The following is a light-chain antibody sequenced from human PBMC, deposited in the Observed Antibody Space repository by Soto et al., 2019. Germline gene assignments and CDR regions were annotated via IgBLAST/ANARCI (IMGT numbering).Light chain of an antibody. CDR3: QQSYSTPFT. J-gene: IGKJ4*01. V-gene: IGKV1-39*01. CDR2: DAS. Sequence: DIPMTQSPSSLSASVGDRVTITCRASQSMRSYLNWYQQKPGKAPKVLIYDASSLQSGVPSRFSGSGSGTDFTLSISSLQPEDFATYYCQQSYSTPFTYGGGTKVEIK. CDR1: QSMRSY.